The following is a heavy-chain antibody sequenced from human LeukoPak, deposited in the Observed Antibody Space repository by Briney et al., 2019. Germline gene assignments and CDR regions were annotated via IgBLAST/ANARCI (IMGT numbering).Heavy chain of an antibody. J-gene: IGHJ5*02. CDR3: ARDGVHSDTNCFDT. V-gene: IGHV1-69*01. Sequence: SVKLSCKASGCTFTSYAISWVRQAPGQGLEWMGGIIPIFGTANYAQKFHGRVTITADESTSTAYMELSSVRSEDTAVYYCARDGVHSDTNCFDTWGQGTLVTVSS. CDR2: IIPIFGTA. CDR1: GCTFTSYA. D-gene: IGHD2-8*01.